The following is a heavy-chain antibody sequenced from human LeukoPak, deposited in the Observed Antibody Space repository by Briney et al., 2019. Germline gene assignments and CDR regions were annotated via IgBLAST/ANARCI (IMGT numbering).Heavy chain of an antibody. D-gene: IGHD3-22*01. CDR2: VYSGGNT. CDR3: ARVFTRSGYLIS. CDR1: GFTFSNAW. J-gene: IGHJ4*02. Sequence: QPGGSLRLSCAASGFTFSNAWMSWVRQAPGKGLEWVSVVYSGGNTYYGDSVKGRFTISRDNSKNTLYLQMNSLRAEDTAVYYCARVFTRSGYLISWGQGTLVTVSS. V-gene: IGHV3-53*01.